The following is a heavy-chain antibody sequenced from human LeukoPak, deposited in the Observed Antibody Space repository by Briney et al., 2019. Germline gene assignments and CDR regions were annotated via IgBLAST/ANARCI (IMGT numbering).Heavy chain of an antibody. CDR2: INPNSGGT. V-gene: IGHV1-2*04. CDR3: ARDLYGDYFDY. CDR1: GYTFTGYY. D-gene: IGHD3-16*01. Sequence: ASVKVSCKASGYTFTGYYMHWVRQAPGQGLEWMGWINPNSGGTSSAQKFQGWVTMTRDTSISTAYMELSSLTSEDTAVYYCARDLYGDYFDYWGQGTLVTVSS. J-gene: IGHJ4*02.